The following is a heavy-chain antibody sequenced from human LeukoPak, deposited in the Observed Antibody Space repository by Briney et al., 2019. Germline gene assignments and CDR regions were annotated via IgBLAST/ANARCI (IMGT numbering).Heavy chain of an antibody. D-gene: IGHD3-9*01. V-gene: IGHV1-58*02. CDR1: GFTFTSSA. J-gene: IGHJ6*02. CDR3: AGGSILTGYYRSYYGMDV. CDR2: IVVGSGNT. Sequence: GASVKVSFKASGFTFTSSAMQWVRQARGQRLEWIGWIVVGSGNTNYAQKFQERVTITRDMSTSTAYMELSSLRSEDTAVYYCAGGSILTGYYRSYYGMDVWGQGTTVTVSS.